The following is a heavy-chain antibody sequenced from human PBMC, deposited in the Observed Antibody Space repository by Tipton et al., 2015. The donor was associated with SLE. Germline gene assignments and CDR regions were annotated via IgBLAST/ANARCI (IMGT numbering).Heavy chain of an antibody. CDR1: GGSISNYF. CDR2: MYSDGAA. V-gene: IGHV4-4*07. Sequence: TLSLTCTVSGGSISNYFWGWIRQPAGKGLEWIGRMYSDGAANYNPSLKSRVTMSVDRSNNQFSLSLNYVTAADTAVYYCARDEVASWLFLWGQGTLVTVSS. D-gene: IGHD3-9*01. J-gene: IGHJ4*02. CDR3: ARDEVASWLFL.